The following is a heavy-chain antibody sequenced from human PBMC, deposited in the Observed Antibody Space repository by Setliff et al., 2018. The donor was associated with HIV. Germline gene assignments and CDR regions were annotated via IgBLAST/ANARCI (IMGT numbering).Heavy chain of an antibody. CDR2: IYRSGSTD. D-gene: IGHD6-19*01. J-gene: IGHJ4*02. CDR1: VGSISSYSYF. Sequence: ASATLSLTCTVSVGSISSYSYFGGWVRQPPGKGLEWIGNIYRSGSTDYYNTSLKSRVTISVDTSTNQFSLSLASVTAADTAVYYCTIRFEKWLAFDDWGQGTLVTVSS. V-gene: IGHV4-39*01. CDR3: TIRFEKWLAFDD.